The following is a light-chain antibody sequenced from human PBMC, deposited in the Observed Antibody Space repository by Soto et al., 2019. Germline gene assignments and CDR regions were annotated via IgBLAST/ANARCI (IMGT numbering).Light chain of an antibody. CDR3: MEDTYCPYT. CDR1: QGLVHSDGNTY. V-gene: IGKV2-24*01. CDR2: EIS. J-gene: IGKJ2*01. Sequence: DLVMTQTPRSSPVTLGQPASISCRSSQGLVHSDGNTYLSWLQQRPGQPPSLLIYEISNRFSGVRDRFSGSGAGTDFTLEISRVDAEDVGIYYGMEDTYCPYTFGQGTKLEIK.